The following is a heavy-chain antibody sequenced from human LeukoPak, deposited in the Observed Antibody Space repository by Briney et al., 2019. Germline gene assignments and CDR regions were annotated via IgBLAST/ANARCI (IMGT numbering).Heavy chain of an antibody. CDR3: ATEGYYYDSSGHPN. CDR1: GYTLTELS. V-gene: IGHV1-24*01. CDR2: FDPEDGET. D-gene: IGHD3-22*01. Sequence: ASVKVSCKVSGYTLTELSMHWVRQAPGKGLEWMGGFDPEDGETIYAQKFQGRVTMTGDTSTDTAYMELSSLRSEDTAVYYCATEGYYYDSSGHPNWGQGTLVTVSS. J-gene: IGHJ4*02.